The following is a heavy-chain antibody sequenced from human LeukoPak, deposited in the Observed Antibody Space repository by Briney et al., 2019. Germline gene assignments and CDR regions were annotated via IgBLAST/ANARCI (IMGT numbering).Heavy chain of an antibody. CDR1: GFSFSDYY. J-gene: IGHJ4*02. CDR3: AGDQDEDRAGTTYDW. D-gene: IGHD1-1*01. Sequence: PGGSLRLSCAASGFSFSDYYMSWVRQAPGKGLEWISYISNSGSTIFYADSVKGRFTVSRDNAKNSLFLQMNSLRAEDTAVYYCAGDQDEDRAGTTYDWWGQGTLVTVSS. CDR2: ISNSGSTI. V-gene: IGHV3-11*04.